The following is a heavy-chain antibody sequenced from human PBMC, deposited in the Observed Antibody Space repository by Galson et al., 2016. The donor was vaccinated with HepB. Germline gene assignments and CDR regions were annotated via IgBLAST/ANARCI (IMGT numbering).Heavy chain of an antibody. V-gene: IGHV3-21*01. CDR3: ARDDYFRLGY. Sequence: LRLSCAASGFSFSDYSMNWVRQAPGKGLEWVSSISYSSGSDIYYADSVKGRFTISRDNAKNSLYLEMNSLRDEDTAVYYCARDDYFRLGYWGQGTLVTVSS. D-gene: IGHD3-16*01. CDR2: ISYSSGSDI. J-gene: IGHJ4*02. CDR1: GFSFSDYS.